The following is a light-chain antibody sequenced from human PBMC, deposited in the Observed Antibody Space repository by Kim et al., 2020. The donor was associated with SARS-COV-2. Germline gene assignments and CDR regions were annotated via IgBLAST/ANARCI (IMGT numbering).Light chain of an antibody. V-gene: IGLV2-14*03. CDR2: DVN. Sequence: GQSFTSSCTGTRSDVGGYNYVSWYQQHPGKAPKLMIYDVNNRPSGISNRFSGSKSGNTASLTISGLQAEDEADYYCSSYASSISWVFGGGTQLTVL. J-gene: IGLJ3*02. CDR1: RSDVGGYNY. CDR3: SSYASSISWV.